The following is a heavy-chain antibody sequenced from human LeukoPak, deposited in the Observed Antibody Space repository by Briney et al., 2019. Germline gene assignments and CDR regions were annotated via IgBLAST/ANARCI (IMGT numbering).Heavy chain of an antibody. Sequence: GGSLRLSCAASGFTVINNYMSWVRQAPGKGLEWVSIIYSGGPTNYADSVRGRFTISTDNSKNNPDPQMNRLTGDDKGVYYWARAIQSKMLKGYFDYWGQGTLVTVSS. CDR1: GFTVINNY. CDR2: IYSGGPT. CDR3: ARAIQSKMLKGYFDY. D-gene: IGHD2-15*01. J-gene: IGHJ4*02. V-gene: IGHV3-53*01.